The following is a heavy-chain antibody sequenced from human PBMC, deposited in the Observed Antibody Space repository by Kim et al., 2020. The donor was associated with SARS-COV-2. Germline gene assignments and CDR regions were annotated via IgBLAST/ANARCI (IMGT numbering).Heavy chain of an antibody. J-gene: IGHJ4*02. D-gene: IGHD2-15*01. V-gene: IGHV3-23*03. CDR3: AKTEGYCSGGSCYPGPY. Sequence: VKGRFSISRDNSKNTLYLQMNSLRAEDTALYYCAKTEGYCSGGSCYPGPYWGQGTLVTVSS.